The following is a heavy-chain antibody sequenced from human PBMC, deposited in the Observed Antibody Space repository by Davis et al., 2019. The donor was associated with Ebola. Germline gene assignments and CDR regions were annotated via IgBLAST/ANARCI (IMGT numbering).Heavy chain of an antibody. J-gene: IGHJ6*02. V-gene: IGHV1-46*01. D-gene: IGHD2-2*01. CDR1: GYTFTSYY. CDR2: INPSGGST. CDR3: AGAVSCSSTSCYPYYYYGMDV. Sequence: ASVKVSCKASGYTFTSYYMHWVRQAPGQGLEWMGIINPSGGSTSYAQKFQGRVTMTRDTSTSTVYMELSSLRSEDTAVYYCAGAVSCSSTSCYPYYYYGMDVWGQGTTVTVSS.